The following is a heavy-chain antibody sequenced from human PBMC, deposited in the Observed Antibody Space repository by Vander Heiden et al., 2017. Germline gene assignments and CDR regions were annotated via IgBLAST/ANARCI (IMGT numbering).Heavy chain of an antibody. CDR1: GFTVRSTY. J-gene: IGHJ3*02. V-gene: IGHV3-53*01. D-gene: IGHD2-21*02. Sequence: EVQLVESGGGLIQPGGSLRLSCAASGFTVRSTYMSWVRQAPGKGLEWVSVIYSGGSTYYADSVKGRFTISRDNSKKTLYLQMNSLRAEDTAVYYCASSGDAVLAFDIWGQGTMVTVSS. CDR3: ASSGDAVLAFDI. CDR2: IYSGGST.